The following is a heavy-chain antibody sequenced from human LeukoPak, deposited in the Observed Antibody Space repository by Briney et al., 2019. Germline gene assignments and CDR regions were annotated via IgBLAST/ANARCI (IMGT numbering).Heavy chain of an antibody. Sequence: TASDTLSLTCTVSGDSISSVGYYWSWIRQHPGKGLEWIGYISYSGNTYYNPSLKSRAAISVDTPKNQFSLKLSSTTAADTAVYYCARAPVATPSEFDYWGQGTLVTVSS. J-gene: IGHJ4*02. V-gene: IGHV4-31*03. CDR3: ARAPVATPSEFDY. CDR2: ISYSGNT. CDR1: GDSISSVGYY. D-gene: IGHD5-12*01.